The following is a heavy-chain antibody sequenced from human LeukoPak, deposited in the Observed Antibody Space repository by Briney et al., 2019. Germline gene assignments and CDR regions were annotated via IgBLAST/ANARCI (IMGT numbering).Heavy chain of an antibody. J-gene: IGHJ4*02. CDR1: GGSISSYY. V-gene: IGHV4-59*12. CDR3: AKDLRGREYYFDY. Sequence: SETLSLTCSVSGGSISSYYWSWIRQPPGKGLEWIGLIYYSGSTDYNPSLKSRVTISIDTSKNQFSLKLSSVTAADTAVYYCAKDLRGREYYFDYWGQGTLVTVSS. D-gene: IGHD3-10*01. CDR2: IYYSGST.